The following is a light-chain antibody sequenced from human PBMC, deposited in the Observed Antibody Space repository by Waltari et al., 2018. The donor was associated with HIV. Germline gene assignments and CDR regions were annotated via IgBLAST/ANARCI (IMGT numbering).Light chain of an antibody. CDR2: DNH. CDR1: SSDIGAHL. CDR3: ATWDNSLSIGL. V-gene: IGLV1-51*01. Sequence: QSLLTQPPSVSAAPGQHVDISCSGGSSDIGAHLVSWYQHPPGGAPKLLIYDNHKRPSGVPDRFSASRSGTSATLDIAGIQTGDEGHYFCATWDNSLSIGLFGGGTKVTVL. J-gene: IGLJ3*02.